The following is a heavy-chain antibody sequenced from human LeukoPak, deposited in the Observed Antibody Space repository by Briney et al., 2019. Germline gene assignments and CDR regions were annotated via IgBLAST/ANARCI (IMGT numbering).Heavy chain of an antibody. J-gene: IGHJ6*03. CDR3: ARGTWIWSGNPLAYYYYYMDV. D-gene: IGHD3-3*01. CDR1: GGSISSHY. CDR2: IYYSGST. Sequence: PSETLSLTCTVSGGSISSHYWSWIRQPPGKGLEWIGYIYYSGSTNYNPSLKSRVTISVDTSKNQFSLKLSSVTAADTAVYYCARGTWIWSGNPLAYYYYYMDVWGKGTTVTVSS. V-gene: IGHV4-59*11.